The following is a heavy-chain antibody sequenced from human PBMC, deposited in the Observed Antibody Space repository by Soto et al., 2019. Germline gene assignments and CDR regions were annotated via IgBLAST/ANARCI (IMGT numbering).Heavy chain of an antibody. CDR1: GLTFRSYW. D-gene: IGHD1-26*01. CDR3: ARVASGSYYLGDY. CDR2: INTDGSVA. V-gene: IGHV3-74*03. J-gene: IGHJ4*02. Sequence: PGESLKISCAASGLTFRSYWMHWVRQAPGKGLVWVSRINTDGSVAMYVDSVKGRFTISRDNAKNTLYLHMNSLRAEDTAVYYCARVASGSYYLGDYWGQGTLVTVSS.